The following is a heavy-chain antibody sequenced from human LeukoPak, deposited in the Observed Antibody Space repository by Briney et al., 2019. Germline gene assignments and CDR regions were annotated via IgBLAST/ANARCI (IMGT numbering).Heavy chain of an antibody. V-gene: IGHV3-9*01. Sequence: GGSLRLSCAASGFTFDDYAMHWVRQAPGKGLEWVSGISWNSGSIGYADSVKGRFTISRDNAKNSLYLQMNSLRAEDTALYYCAKGMVRGVLLFDYWGQGTLVTVSS. CDR3: AKGMVRGVLLFDY. CDR1: GFTFDDYA. J-gene: IGHJ4*02. CDR2: ISWNSGSI. D-gene: IGHD3-10*01.